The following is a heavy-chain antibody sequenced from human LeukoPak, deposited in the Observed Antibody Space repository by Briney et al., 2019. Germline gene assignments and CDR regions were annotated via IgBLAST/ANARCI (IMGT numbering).Heavy chain of an antibody. V-gene: IGHV4-39*07. D-gene: IGHD1-26*01. J-gene: IGHJ6*03. CDR3: ARAGSGSYWSNNYYYYMDV. CDR2: IYYSGST. Sequence: SETLSLTCTVSGGSISSSSYYWGWIRQPPGKGLEWIGSIYYSGSTYYNPSLKSRVTISVDTSKNQFSLKLSSVTAADTAVYYCARAGSGSYWSNNYYYYMDVWGKGTTVTISS. CDR1: GGSISSSSYY.